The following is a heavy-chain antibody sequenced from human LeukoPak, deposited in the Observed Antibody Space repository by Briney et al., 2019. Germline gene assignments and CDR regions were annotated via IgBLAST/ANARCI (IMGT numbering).Heavy chain of an antibody. CDR1: GFTFSSYS. J-gene: IGHJ5*02. D-gene: IGHD2-15*01. CDR3: ARGVVVAANGAYWFDP. Sequence: GGSLRLSCAASGFTFSSYSMNWVRQAPGKGLEWVSSISSSSSYIYYADSVKGRFTISRDKAKNSLYLQMNSLRAEDTAVYYCARGVVVAANGAYWFDPWGQGTLVTVSS. V-gene: IGHV3-21*01. CDR2: ISSSSSYI.